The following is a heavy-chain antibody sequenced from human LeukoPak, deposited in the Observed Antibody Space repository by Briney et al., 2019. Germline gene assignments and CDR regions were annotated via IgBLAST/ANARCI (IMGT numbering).Heavy chain of an antibody. V-gene: IGHV4-59*01. CDR3: ASGSYSPDAFDI. CDR2: IYYSGST. Sequence: SETLSLTCTVSGGSISSYYWSWIRQPPGKGLEWIGYIYYSGSTNYNPSLKSRVTISVDTSKNQFSLKLSSVTAADTAVYYCASGSYSPDAFDIWGQGTTVTVSS. CDR1: GGSISSYY. J-gene: IGHJ3*02. D-gene: IGHD1-26*01.